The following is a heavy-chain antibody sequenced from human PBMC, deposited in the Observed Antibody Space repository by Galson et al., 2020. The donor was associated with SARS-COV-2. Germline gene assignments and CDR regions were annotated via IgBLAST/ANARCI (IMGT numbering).Heavy chain of an antibody. CDR1: GFSLSTSGMC. CDR2: IDWDDDE. V-gene: IGHV2-70*11. J-gene: IGHJ6*03. Sequence: SGPTLVKPTQTLTLTCTFSGFSLSTSGMCVSWIRQPPGKALEWLARIDWDDDEYYSTSLKTRLTISKDTSKNQVVLTMTNMDPVDTATYYCARMATGTTNYYYMDVWGKGTTVTDS. CDR3: ARMATGTTNYYYMDV. D-gene: IGHD1-26*01.